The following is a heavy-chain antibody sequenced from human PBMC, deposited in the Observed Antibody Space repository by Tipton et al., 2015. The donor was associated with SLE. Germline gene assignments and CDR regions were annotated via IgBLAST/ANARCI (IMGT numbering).Heavy chain of an antibody. CDR2: IYHSGST. J-gene: IGHJ5*02. V-gene: IGHV4-38-2*01. CDR3: ARGSSSNGWFDP. CDR1: GYSISSGYY. Sequence: TLSLTCAVSGYSISSGYYWGWIRQPPGKGLEWIGSIYHSGSTYYNPSLKSRVTISVDTSKNQFSLKLSSVTAADTAVYYCARGSSSNGWFDPWGQGTLVTVSS. D-gene: IGHD6-13*01.